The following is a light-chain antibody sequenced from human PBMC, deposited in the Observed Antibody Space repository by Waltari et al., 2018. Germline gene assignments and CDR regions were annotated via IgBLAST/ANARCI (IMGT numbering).Light chain of an antibody. V-gene: IGKV1-5*03. CDR1: QSINSW. CDR2: KAS. CDR3: QQYLSYPLT. J-gene: IGKJ3*01. Sequence: DIQMTQSPATLSPSVGDRVTITCRASQSINSWLAWYQQKPGKAPKLLIYKASNLETGVPSRFSGSGSGTEFTLTISSLQPDDFGAYYCQQYLSYPLTFGPGTKVDIK.